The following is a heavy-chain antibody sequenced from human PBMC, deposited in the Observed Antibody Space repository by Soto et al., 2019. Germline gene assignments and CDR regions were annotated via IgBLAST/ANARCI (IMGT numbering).Heavy chain of an antibody. Sequence: ASVKVSFKASGYTFTVYFMHWVRQAPGQGLEWMGWINPKSGGTMYPQKFQGRVTMTWDTSISTAYMALTRLRSDDTAVYYCARDLAKGGGSAGFDYWGQGTLVTVSS. CDR3: ARDLAKGGGSAGFDY. CDR2: INPKSGGT. V-gene: IGHV1-2*02. J-gene: IGHJ4*02. CDR1: GYTFTVYF. D-gene: IGHD1-26*01.